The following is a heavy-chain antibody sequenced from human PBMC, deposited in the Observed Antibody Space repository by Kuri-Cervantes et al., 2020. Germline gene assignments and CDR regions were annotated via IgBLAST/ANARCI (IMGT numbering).Heavy chain of an antibody. Sequence: GESLKISCAASGFTFSSYGIHWVRQAPGKGLEWVAVISYDGSNKYYADSVKGRFTISRDNSKNTLYLQMNSLRAEDTAVYYCAKSAIRRNDYWGQGTLVTVSS. CDR1: GFTFSSYG. V-gene: IGHV3-33*05. CDR3: AKSAIRRNDY. CDR2: ISYDGSNK. J-gene: IGHJ4*02. D-gene: IGHD3-3*01.